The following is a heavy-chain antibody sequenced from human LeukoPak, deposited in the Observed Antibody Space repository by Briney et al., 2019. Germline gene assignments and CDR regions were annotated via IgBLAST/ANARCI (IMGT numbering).Heavy chain of an antibody. CDR3: AKSRILYAVAGTTFDY. Sequence: GGSLRLSCAASGFTFSNYAMHWVRQAPGKGLEWVAVISYDGSNKYYADSVKGRLTISRDNSKNTLYLQMNSLRAEDTAVYYCAKSRILYAVAGTTFDYWGQGTLVTVSS. D-gene: IGHD6-19*01. V-gene: IGHV3-30-3*01. CDR1: GFTFSNYA. J-gene: IGHJ4*02. CDR2: ISYDGSNK.